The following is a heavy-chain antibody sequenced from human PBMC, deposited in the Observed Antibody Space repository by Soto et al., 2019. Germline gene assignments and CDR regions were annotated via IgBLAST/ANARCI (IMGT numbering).Heavy chain of an antibody. CDR1: GYSFTSYW. V-gene: IGHV5-51*01. Sequence: GESLKISCKGSGYSFTSYWIGWVRQMPGKGLEWMGVIYPGDSDTRYSPSFQGQVTISADKSISTAYLQWSSLKASDTAMYYCARHRAYYDSIFPPDYWGQETLFTVSS. J-gene: IGHJ4*02. CDR2: IYPGDSDT. D-gene: IGHD3-22*01. CDR3: ARHRAYYDSIFPPDY.